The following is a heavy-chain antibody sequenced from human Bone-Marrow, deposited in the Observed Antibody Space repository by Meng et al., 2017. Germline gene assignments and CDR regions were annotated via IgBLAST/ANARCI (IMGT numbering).Heavy chain of an antibody. D-gene: IGHD6-13*01. CDR1: GGTFSSYA. CDR2: IIPIFGTA. CDR3: ARWLAAAGAPLRYYYYGMDV. V-gene: IGHV1-69*05. Sequence: SVKVSCKASGGTFSSYAISWVRQAPGQGLEWMGGIIPIFGTANYAQKFQGRVTITTDESTSTAYMELSSLRSEDTAVYYCARWLAAAGAPLRYYYYGMDVWGQGTMVTVSS. J-gene: IGHJ6*02.